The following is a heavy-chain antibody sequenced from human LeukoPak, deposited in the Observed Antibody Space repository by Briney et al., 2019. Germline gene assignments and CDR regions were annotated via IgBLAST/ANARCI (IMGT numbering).Heavy chain of an antibody. CDR2: ITSSSSYT. CDR1: GFTFSTYN. D-gene: IGHD1-26*01. J-gene: IGHJ6*03. V-gene: IGHV3-21*01. CDR3: ARDPYSGSYGDYYYYYMDV. Sequence: PGGTLRLSCAASGFTFSTYNMNWVRQAPGKGLEWLSSITSSSSYTYYADSVKGRFTISRDNAKNSLYLQMNSLRDEDTAVYYCARDPYSGSYGDYYYYYMDVWGKGTTVTISS.